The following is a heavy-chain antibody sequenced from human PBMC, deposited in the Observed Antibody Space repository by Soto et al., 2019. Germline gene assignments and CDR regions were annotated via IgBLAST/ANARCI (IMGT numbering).Heavy chain of an antibody. Sequence: GGSLRLSCAASGFTFSSYAMHWVRQAPGKGLEWVAVISYDGSNKYYADSVKGRFTISRDNSKSTLYLQMNSLRAEDTAVYYCAKGVGILTGYYRGMDVWGQGTTVTVSS. CDR2: ISYDGSNK. V-gene: IGHV3-30-3*01. CDR3: AKGVGILTGYYRGMDV. CDR1: GFTFSSYA. J-gene: IGHJ6*02. D-gene: IGHD3-9*01.